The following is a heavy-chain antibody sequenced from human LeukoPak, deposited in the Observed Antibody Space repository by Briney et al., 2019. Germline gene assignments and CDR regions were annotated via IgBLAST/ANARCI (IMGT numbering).Heavy chain of an antibody. CDR1: GYTFTSYG. CDR2: ISAYNGNT. D-gene: IGHD5-18*01. Sequence: ASVKVSCKASGYTFTSYGISWVRQAPGQGLEWMGWISAYNGNTNYAQKLQGRVTMTTDTPTSTAYMELRSLRSDDTAVYYCARGQKYRSGYTVTELGSGYFVYWGQGPLVTVSS. CDR3: ARGQKYRSGYTVTELGSGYFVY. J-gene: IGHJ4*02. V-gene: IGHV1-18*01.